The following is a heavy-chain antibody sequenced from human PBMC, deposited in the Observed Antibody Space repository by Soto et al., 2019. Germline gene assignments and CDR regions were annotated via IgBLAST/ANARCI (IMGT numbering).Heavy chain of an antibody. CDR3: ARVDCSGGSCYSSTAYFDY. CDR1: GYTFTSYA. Sequence: ASVKVSCKASGYTFTSYAMHWVRQAPGQRLEWKGWINAGNGNTKYSQKFQGRVTITADKSTSTAYMELSSLRSEDTAVYYCARVDCSGGSCYSSTAYFDYWGQGTLVTVSS. J-gene: IGHJ4*02. V-gene: IGHV1-3*01. D-gene: IGHD2-15*01. CDR2: INAGNGNT.